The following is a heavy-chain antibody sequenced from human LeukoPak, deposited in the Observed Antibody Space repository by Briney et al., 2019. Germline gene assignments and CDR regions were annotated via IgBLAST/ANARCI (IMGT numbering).Heavy chain of an antibody. V-gene: IGHV4-4*02. D-gene: IGHD1-26*01. Sequence: PSGTLSLTWAVSGGSISSVNLWSWVRQPPGKGLEWVGEMYLSGADTYNPSLRGRVTISVERSKHQLSLRLRSVTAADTAVYYCAGLVGRYSTGMYYYFDYWGPGTLVTVSS. CDR1: GGSISSVNL. CDR2: MYLSGAD. CDR3: AGLVGRYSTGMYYYFDY. J-gene: IGHJ4*02.